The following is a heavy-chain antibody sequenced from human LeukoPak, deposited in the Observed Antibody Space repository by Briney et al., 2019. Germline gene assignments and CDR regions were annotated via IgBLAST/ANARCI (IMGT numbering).Heavy chain of an antibody. Sequence: SETLSLTCAVYGGSFSGYYWSCIRQPPGKGLEWIGEINHSGSTNYNPSLKSRVTISVDTSKNQFSLKLSSVTAADTAVYYCARSSLVPAAIYYFDYWGQGTLVTVSS. CDR1: GGSFSGYY. V-gene: IGHV4-34*01. CDR2: INHSGST. CDR3: ARSSLVPAAIYYFDY. J-gene: IGHJ4*02. D-gene: IGHD2-2*01.